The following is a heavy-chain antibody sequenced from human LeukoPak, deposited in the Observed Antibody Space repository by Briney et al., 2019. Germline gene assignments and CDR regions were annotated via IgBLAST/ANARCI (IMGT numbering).Heavy chain of an antibody. CDR2: IYTSGST. V-gene: IGHV4-61*02. CDR1: GGSISSGSYY. J-gene: IGHJ6*03. CDR3: ARASGYCTNGVCPDYYYYYMDV. Sequence: SETLSLTCTVSGGSISSGSYYWSWIRQPAGKGLEWIGRIYTSGSTNYNPSLKSRATISVDTSKNQFSLKLSSVTAADTAVYYCARASGYCTNGVCPDYYYYYMDVWGKGTTVTVSS. D-gene: IGHD2-8*01.